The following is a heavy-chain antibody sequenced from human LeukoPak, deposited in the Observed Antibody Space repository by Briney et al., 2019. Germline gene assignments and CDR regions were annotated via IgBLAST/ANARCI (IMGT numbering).Heavy chain of an antibody. CDR3: ARDLPVTLVRERFDY. V-gene: IGHV1-18*04. CDR1: GYTFTSYG. J-gene: IGHJ4*02. D-gene: IGHD1-1*01. Sequence: ASVKVSCKASGYTFTSYGISWVRQAPGQGLEWMGWISAYNGNTNYAQKLQGRVTMTTDTSTSTAYMELRSLRSADTAVYYCARDLPVTLVRERFDYWGQGTLVTVSS. CDR2: ISAYNGNT.